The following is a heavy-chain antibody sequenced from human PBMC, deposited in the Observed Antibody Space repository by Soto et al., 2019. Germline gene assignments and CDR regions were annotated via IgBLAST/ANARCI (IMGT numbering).Heavy chain of an antibody. V-gene: IGHV1-69*01. Sequence: QVQLVQSGAEVKKPGSSVKVSCKASGGTFSSYAISWVRQAPGQGLEWMGGIIPIFGTANYAQKFQGRVTITADESTSTAYMELSSLRSEDTAVYYCARDSHRSYSSGWRYFAYWGQGTLVTVSS. J-gene: IGHJ4*02. CDR3: ARDSHRSYSSGWRYFAY. CDR2: IIPIFGTA. D-gene: IGHD6-19*01. CDR1: GGTFSSYA.